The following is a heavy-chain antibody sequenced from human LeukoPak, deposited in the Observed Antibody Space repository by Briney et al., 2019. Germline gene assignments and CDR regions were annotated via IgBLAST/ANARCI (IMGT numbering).Heavy chain of an antibody. CDR3: ARAGPSSSWHQFDY. Sequence: GGSLRLSCTASGFTFSTYGMHWVRQAPSKGLEWVTLISYDGSTKYYSDSVKGRFTLSRDNSKNTLYLQMNSLRAEDTAVYYCARAGPSSSWHQFDYWGQGTLVTVSS. CDR2: ISYDGSTK. V-gene: IGHV3-30*03. CDR1: GFTFSTYG. J-gene: IGHJ4*02. D-gene: IGHD6-13*01.